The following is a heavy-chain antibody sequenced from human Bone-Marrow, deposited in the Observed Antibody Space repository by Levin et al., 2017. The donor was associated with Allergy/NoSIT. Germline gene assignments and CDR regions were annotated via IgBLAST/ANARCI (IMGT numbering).Heavy chain of an antibody. D-gene: IGHD2-15*01. Sequence: LSLTCAASGFTFSSSGMHWVRQAPGKGLGWVAVISYDGSNKYYADSVQGRFTISRDNSKNTLYLQMNSLRAEDTAVYYCAKDLGYCSGGNCRLIDAFDIWGQGTLVTVSS. CDR1: GFTFSSSG. CDR2: ISYDGSNK. V-gene: IGHV3-30*18. CDR3: AKDLGYCSGGNCRLIDAFDI. J-gene: IGHJ3*02.